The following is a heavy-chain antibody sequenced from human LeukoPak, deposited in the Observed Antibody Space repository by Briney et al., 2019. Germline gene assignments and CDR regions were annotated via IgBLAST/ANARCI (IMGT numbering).Heavy chain of an antibody. D-gene: IGHD6-19*01. CDR3: ARVGSSGWYEDY. CDR1: GFTFSSYW. V-gene: IGHV3-7*01. J-gene: IGHJ4*02. CDR2: IKQDGSEK. Sequence: PGGSLRLSCAASGFTFSSYWMSWGRQAPGKGLGWVANIKQDGSEKYYVDSVKGRFTISRDNAKNSLYLQMNSLRAENTAVYYCARVGSSGWYEDYWGQGTLVTVSS.